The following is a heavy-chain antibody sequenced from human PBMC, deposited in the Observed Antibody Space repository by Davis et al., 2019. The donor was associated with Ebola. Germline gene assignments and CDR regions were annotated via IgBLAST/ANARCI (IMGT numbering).Heavy chain of an antibody. D-gene: IGHD2-2*01. CDR2: IKQDGSEK. J-gene: IGHJ6*02. V-gene: IGHV3-7*03. Sequence: GESLEISCAASGFTFSSYWMSWVRQAPGKGLEWVANIKQDGSEKYYVDSVKGRFTISRDNAKNSLYLQMNSLRAEDTAVYYCARNLKVPKGYYYGMDVWGQGTTVTVSS. CDR1: GFTFSSYW. CDR3: ARNLKVPKGYYYGMDV.